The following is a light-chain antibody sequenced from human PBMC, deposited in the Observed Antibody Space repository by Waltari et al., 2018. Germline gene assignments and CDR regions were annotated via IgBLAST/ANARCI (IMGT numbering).Light chain of an antibody. CDR3: QQYNNWPPWT. J-gene: IGKJ1*01. V-gene: IGKV3-15*01. CDR1: QSVSGN. Sequence: EIVMTQSPATLSVSPAERATLPCRASQSVSGNLAGYQQKPGQAPRLLIYGASTRATGIPARFSGSGSGTEFTLTISSLQSEDFAVYYCQQYNNWPPWTFGQGTKVEIK. CDR2: GAS.